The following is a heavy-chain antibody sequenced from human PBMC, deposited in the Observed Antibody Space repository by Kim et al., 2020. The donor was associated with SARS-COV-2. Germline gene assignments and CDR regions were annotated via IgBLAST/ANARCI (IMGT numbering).Heavy chain of an antibody. CDR2: INVDGSVK. V-gene: IGHV3-7*01. J-gene: IGHJ4*02. CDR1: GFSFSTSW. Sequence: GGSLRLSCAASGFSFSTSWMSWVRQAPGKGLEWLAHINVDGSVKTHVDSVKGRFTISRDNAKNSVYLQMNSLRAEDTAMYYCARDQGYLAHDYLGQGTLVTVSS. CDR3: ARDQGYLAHDY. D-gene: IGHD1-1*01.